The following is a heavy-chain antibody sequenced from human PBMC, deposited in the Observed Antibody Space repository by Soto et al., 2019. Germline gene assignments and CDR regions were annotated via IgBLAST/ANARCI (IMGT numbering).Heavy chain of an antibody. V-gene: IGHV1-18*01. CDR3: ARERQGEPLPY. Sequence: QVQLVQSGGEVKKPGASVKVSCKTFGYTFTNYGITWVRQAPGQGLEWIGWISGYNSNTDYAQKFQGRVTMTKDTRNGTAYMEWRSLRVDDTAIYCCARERQGEPLPYWGQGTPVVVSS. CDR2: ISGYNSNT. D-gene: IGHD1-26*01. CDR1: GYTFTNYG. J-gene: IGHJ4*02.